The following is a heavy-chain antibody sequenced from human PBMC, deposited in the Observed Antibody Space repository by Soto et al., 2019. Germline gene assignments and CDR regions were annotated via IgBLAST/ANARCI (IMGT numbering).Heavy chain of an antibody. J-gene: IGHJ4*02. CDR2: MNPNSGNT. CDR3: ARWDYGDCARFDY. Sequence: QVQLVQSGAEVKKSGASVKVSCKASGYTFTSHDINWVRQATGQGLEWMGWMNPNSGNTGYAQKFQGRVTMTRNTSISTAYMELSSLRSEDTAVYYWARWDYGDCARFDYWGQGTLVTVSS. D-gene: IGHD4-17*01. V-gene: IGHV1-8*01. CDR1: GYTFTSHD.